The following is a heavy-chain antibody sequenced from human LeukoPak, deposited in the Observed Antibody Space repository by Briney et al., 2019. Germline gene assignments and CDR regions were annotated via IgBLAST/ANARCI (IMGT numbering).Heavy chain of an antibody. Sequence: SETLSLTCTVSGGSISSGSYYWSWIRQPAGKGLEWIGRIYTSGSTNYNPSLKRRVTMSVDTSKNQFSLKLSSVTAADTAVYYCARDLPTVTTNWFDPWGQGTLVTVSS. D-gene: IGHD4-17*01. CDR1: GGSISSGSYY. CDR3: ARDLPTVTTNWFDP. J-gene: IGHJ5*02. CDR2: IYTSGST. V-gene: IGHV4-61*02.